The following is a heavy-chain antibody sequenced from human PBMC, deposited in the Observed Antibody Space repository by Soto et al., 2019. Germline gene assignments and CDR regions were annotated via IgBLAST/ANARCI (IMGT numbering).Heavy chain of an antibody. D-gene: IGHD6-19*01. CDR1: GYTFTSYA. J-gene: IGHJ4*02. Sequence: ASVKVSCKASGYTFTSYAMHWVRQAPGQRLEWMGWINAGNGNTKYSQKFQGRVTITSDTSASTAYMELSSLRSEDTAVYYCARKMSSGWSEFDYWGQGTLVTVSS. V-gene: IGHV1-3*01. CDR3: ARKMSSGWSEFDY. CDR2: INAGNGNT.